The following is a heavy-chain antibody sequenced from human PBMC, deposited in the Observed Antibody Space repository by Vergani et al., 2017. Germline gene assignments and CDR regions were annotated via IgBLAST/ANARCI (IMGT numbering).Heavy chain of an antibody. J-gene: IGHJ6*03. Sequence: QLQLQESDPGLVKPSETLSLTCTVSGGSIRSTFYYWGWIRQPPGKGLEWIGTIYYSRSTYYNPSLKSRVTISVDTSKNQFSLKLNSVTAADTAVYYCARHKEQLVPGNYYYYYYMDVWGKGTTVTVS. CDR1: GGSIRSTFYY. D-gene: IGHD6-13*01. V-gene: IGHV4-39*01. CDR2: IYYSRST. CDR3: ARHKEQLVPGNYYYYYYMDV.